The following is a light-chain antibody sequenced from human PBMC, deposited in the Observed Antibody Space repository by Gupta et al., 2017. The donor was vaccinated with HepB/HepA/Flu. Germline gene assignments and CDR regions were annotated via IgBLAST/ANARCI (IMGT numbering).Light chain of an antibody. Sequence: DIVMTQSPDSLAVSLGERATINCKSSQSVLASSDNRNYLAWYQQKPSQPPKLLFYWASTRESGVPDRFSGSGSGTDFTLTISSLQAEDVAVYYCHQYYGSPYTFGQETKLEIK. J-gene: IGKJ2*01. CDR3: HQYYGSPYT. CDR1: QSVLASSDNRNY. CDR2: WAS. V-gene: IGKV4-1*01.